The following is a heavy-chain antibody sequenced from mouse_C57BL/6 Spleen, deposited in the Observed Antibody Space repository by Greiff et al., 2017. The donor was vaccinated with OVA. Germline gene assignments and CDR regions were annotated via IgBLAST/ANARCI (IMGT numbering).Heavy chain of an antibody. CDR1: GFSLSTFGMG. D-gene: IGHD1-1*01. J-gene: IGHJ1*03. V-gene: IGHV8-8*01. CDR3: ARMGDYYGSSYWYFDV. Sequence: QVTLKESGPGILQPSQTLSLTCSFSGFSLSTFGMGVGWIRQPSGKGLEWLAHIWWDDDKYYNPALKNRLTISKDTSKNQVFLKIANVDTADTATYYCARMGDYYGSSYWYFDVWGTGTTVTVSS. CDR2: IWWDDDK.